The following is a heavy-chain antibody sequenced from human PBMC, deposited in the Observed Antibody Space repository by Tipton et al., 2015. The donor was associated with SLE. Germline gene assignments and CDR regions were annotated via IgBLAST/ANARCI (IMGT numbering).Heavy chain of an antibody. D-gene: IGHD2-8*02. Sequence: WVRQPPGKGLEWIGYISYSGSTNYNSSLKSRLTISVDTSKNQFSLKLSSVTAADTAVYYCARDVGGYNTGWFPYYFDYWGQGTLVTVSS. V-gene: IGHV4-31*02. CDR3: ARDVGGYNTGWFPYYFDY. J-gene: IGHJ4*02. CDR2: ISYSGST.